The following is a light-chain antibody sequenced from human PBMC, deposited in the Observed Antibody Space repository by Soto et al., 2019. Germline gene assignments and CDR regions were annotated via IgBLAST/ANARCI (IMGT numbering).Light chain of an antibody. V-gene: IGLV2-11*01. CDR2: DFT. CDR1: SSDVGGYNY. J-gene: IGLJ1*01. Sequence: HCTLTQPRSVLGSRGQSFIISCTPTSSDVGGYNYVSWYQQHPGKAPKLMIYDFTNRPSGVPDRFSGSKSANTASLTISGLQAEDEADYYCCSYAGSYTYVFGSGTKVTVL. CDR3: CSYAGSYTYV.